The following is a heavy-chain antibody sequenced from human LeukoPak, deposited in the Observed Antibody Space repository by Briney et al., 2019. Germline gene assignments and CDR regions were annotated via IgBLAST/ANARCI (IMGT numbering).Heavy chain of an antibody. J-gene: IGHJ4*02. D-gene: IGHD2-2*01. CDR1: GYTFTGY. CDR2: INPNSGGT. V-gene: IGHV1-2*02. CDR3: ARDLFGIVVVPAAMGY. Sequence: ASVKVSCKASGYTFTGYMHWVRQAPGHGLEWMGWINPNSGGTSYAQNFQGRVTMTRDTSISTAYMELSRLRSDDTAVYYCARDLFGIVVVPAAMGYWGRGTLVTVSS.